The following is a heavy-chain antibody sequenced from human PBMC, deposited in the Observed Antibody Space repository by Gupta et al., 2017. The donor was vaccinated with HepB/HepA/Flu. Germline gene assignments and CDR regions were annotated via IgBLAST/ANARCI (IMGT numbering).Heavy chain of an antibody. J-gene: IGHJ3*02. CDR3: ARAYYDFWYGYPKDAIDI. CDR2: ISYDGSSK. Sequence: QVQRVESGGGVVQAGRALRLSCAASGVSVSTYTTPWVRQAPGKGPESVAVISYDGSSKYYADPVKGRFTIYRDNPKNTLSLEINSLRVEDTAVYYCARAYYDFWYGYPKDAIDIWGQWTVGTVSS. V-gene: IGHV3-30*04. CDR1: GVSVSTYT. D-gene: IGHD3-3*01.